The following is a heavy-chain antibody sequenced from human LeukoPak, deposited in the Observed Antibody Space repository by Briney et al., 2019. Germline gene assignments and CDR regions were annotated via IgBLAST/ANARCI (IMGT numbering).Heavy chain of an antibody. V-gene: IGHV3-49*02. CDR1: GFTVRSSY. D-gene: IGHD6-13*01. J-gene: IGHJ4*02. CDR2: IRSNTYGGTT. Sequence: GGSLRLSCAASGFTVRSSYMSWVREAPGKGLEWVAFIRSNTYGGTTQYAASVKGRFTIARDDSENIAYLQMNSLKTEDTAMYYCTRDQTAGTMIRFDYWGQGTLVTVSS. CDR3: TRDQTAGTMIRFDY.